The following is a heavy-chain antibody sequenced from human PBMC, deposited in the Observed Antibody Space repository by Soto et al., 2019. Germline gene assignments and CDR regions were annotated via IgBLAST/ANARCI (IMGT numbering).Heavy chain of an antibody. CDR3: AKGGILKLEHDAFDI. D-gene: IGHD1-1*01. CDR2: ISWNSGSI. Sequence: GGSLRLSCAASGFTFDDYAMHWVRQAPGKGLEWVSGISWNSGSIGYADSVKGRFTISRDNAKNSLYLQMNSLRAEDTALYYCAKGGILKLEHDAFDIWGQGTMVTVSS. V-gene: IGHV3-9*01. J-gene: IGHJ3*02. CDR1: GFTFDDYA.